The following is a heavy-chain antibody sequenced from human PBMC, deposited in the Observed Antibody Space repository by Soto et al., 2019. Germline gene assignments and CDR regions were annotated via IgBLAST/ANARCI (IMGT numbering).Heavy chain of an antibody. V-gene: IGHV3-48*02. Sequence: GGSLRLSCFACGFSLSDYAVNWVRQAPGKGLEWVSFISSDSRTIYYADSVEGRFTVSRDNARNSVSLQMDSLRDEDAAVYYCARIKLVEWFFINVDVYDMDVWGQGTPVTVSS. D-gene: IGHD3-3*01. CDR3: ARIKLVEWFFINVDVYDMDV. CDR2: ISSDSRTI. CDR1: GFSLSDYA. J-gene: IGHJ6*02.